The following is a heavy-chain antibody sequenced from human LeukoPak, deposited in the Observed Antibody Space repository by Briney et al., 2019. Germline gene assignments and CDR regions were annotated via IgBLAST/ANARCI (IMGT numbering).Heavy chain of an antibody. V-gene: IGHV3-73*01. J-gene: IGHJ4*02. CDR1: GIGFQGSA. D-gene: IGHD2-21*02. CDR2: MRDRNKNYAT. Sequence: GGSLRLSCAASGIGFQGSAVHWGRQSSGRGLEWVGCMRDRNKNYATIYGASMRGRFTISRDDSMNTATLQLNSLRTEDTAVYFCIRHVEYVTPDSWGQGTLVTVSS. CDR3: IRHVEYVTPDS.